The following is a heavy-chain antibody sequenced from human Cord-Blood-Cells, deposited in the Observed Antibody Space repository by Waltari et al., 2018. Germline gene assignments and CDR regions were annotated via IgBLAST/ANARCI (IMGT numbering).Heavy chain of an antibody. CDR3: ARGLPGIAAAGTGFDY. D-gene: IGHD6-13*01. J-gene: IGHJ4*02. CDR1: GGSFSGSY. Sequence: QVQLQQWGAGLLKPSETLSLTCAVYGGSFSGSYWSWIRQPPGKGLEWIGEINHSGSTNYNPSLKSRVTISVDTSKNQFSLKLSSVTAADTAVYYCARGLPGIAAAGTGFDYWGQGTLVTVSS. CDR2: INHSGST. V-gene: IGHV4-34*01.